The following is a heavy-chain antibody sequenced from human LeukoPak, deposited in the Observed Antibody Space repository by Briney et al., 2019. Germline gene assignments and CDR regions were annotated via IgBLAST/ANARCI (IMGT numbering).Heavy chain of an antibody. CDR2: IKGDGSEK. J-gene: IGHJ5*02. CDR3: ARDMPTSWNWFDP. Sequence: GGSLRRSCAASGFSFSSYWMTWVRQAPGKGLEWVANIKGDGSEKYYVDSVKGRFNIARDNAKNSVYLQMNSLRAEDTGVYYCARDMPTSWNWFDPWGQGTLVTVSS. D-gene: IGHD2-2*01. CDR1: GFSFSSYW. V-gene: IGHV3-7*01.